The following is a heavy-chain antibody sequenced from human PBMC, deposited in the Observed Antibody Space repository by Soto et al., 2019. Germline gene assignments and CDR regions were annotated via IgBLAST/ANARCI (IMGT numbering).Heavy chain of an antibody. Sequence: GGSLRLSCAASGFTFSRYGMNWVRQAPGKGLEWVAYISSSSSTIYYAGSVKGRFTISRDNAKNSLYLQMNSLRDEDTAVYYCARDGYCVSTTCYCLHEFWCPGTTVTVSS. CDR2: ISSSSSTI. V-gene: IGHV3-48*02. CDR3: ARDGYCVSTTCYCLHEF. D-gene: IGHD2-2*03. CDR1: GFTFSRYG. J-gene: IGHJ6*02.